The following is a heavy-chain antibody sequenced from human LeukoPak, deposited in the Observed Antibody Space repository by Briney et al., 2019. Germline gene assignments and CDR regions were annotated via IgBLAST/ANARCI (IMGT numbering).Heavy chain of an antibody. J-gene: IGHJ4*02. D-gene: IGHD3-3*01. CDR3: ARAARIFGVVIRPGQGDY. CDR2: INPNSGGT. CDR1: GYTFTGYY. Sequence: GASVKVSCKASGYTFTGYYMYWVRQAPGQGLEWMGWINPNSGGTNYAQKFQGRVTMTRDTSISTAYMELSRLRSDDTAVYYCARAARIFGVVIRPGQGDYWGQGTLVTVSS. V-gene: IGHV1-2*02.